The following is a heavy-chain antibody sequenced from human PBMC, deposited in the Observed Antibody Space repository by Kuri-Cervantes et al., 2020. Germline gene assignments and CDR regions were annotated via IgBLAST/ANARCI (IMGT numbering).Heavy chain of an antibody. Sequence: ASVKVSCKVSGYTLTELSMHWVRQAPGQGLEWMGWINPNSGGTNYAQKFQGRVTMTRDTSISTAYMELSRLRSDDTAVYYCARGRYCTGGSCYGRRFDPWGQGTLVTVSS. D-gene: IGHD2-15*01. V-gene: IGHV1-2*02. J-gene: IGHJ5*02. CDR2: INPNSGGT. CDR3: ARGRYCTGGSCYGRRFDP. CDR1: GYTLTELS.